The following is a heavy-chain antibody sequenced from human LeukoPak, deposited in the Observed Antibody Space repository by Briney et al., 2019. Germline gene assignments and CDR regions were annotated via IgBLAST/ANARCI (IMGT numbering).Heavy chain of an antibody. CDR2: IKQDGSEK. D-gene: IGHD6-13*01. CDR1: GFTFSSYW. V-gene: IGHV3-7*01. CDR3: SKSDLDSWYVGYYYYGMDV. Sequence: GGSLRLSCAASGFTFSSYWMSWVRQAPGKGLEWVANIKQDGSEKYYVDSVKGRFTISRDNAKNSLYLQMNSLRAEDTAVYYCSKSDLDSWYVGYYYYGMDVWGQGTTVTVSS. J-gene: IGHJ6*02.